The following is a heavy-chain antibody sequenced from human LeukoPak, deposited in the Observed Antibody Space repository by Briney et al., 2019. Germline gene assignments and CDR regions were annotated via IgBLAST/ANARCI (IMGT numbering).Heavy chain of an antibody. CDR2: ISGGGTVI. D-gene: IGHD5-12*01. V-gene: IGHV3-48*02. CDR3: ARGGGYNPY. J-gene: IGHJ4*02. CDR1: GFAFSDFS. Sequence: GGSLRLSCAASGFAFSDFSMNWVRQAPGKGLEWLSYISGGGTVIYYADSVKGRFTDSRDNARTSLYLQMNSLRDEDSAVYYCARGGGYNPYWGQGTQVTVSS.